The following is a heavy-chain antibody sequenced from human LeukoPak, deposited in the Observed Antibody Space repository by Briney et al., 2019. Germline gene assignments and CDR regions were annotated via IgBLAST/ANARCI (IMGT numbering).Heavy chain of an antibody. CDR3: AELGITMIGGV. Sequence: GGSLRLSCAASGLTFRSYGMQWVRQAPGKGLEWVSYISSSGSTIYYADSVKGRFTISRDNAKNSLYLQMNSLRAEDTAVYYCAELGITMIGGVWGKGTTVSISS. CDR2: ISSSGSTI. V-gene: IGHV3-48*04. D-gene: IGHD3-10*02. J-gene: IGHJ6*04. CDR1: GLTFRSYG.